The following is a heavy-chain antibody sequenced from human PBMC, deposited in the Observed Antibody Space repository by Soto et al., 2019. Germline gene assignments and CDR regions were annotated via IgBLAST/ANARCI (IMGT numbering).Heavy chain of an antibody. CDR3: ARGITLKAVVQRDAPDKTYFDS. CDR2: INHSGST. D-gene: IGHD3-22*01. J-gene: IGHJ4*02. V-gene: IGHV4-34*01. Sequence: SEALALTCAVYGGSFSGHYWSGSRQAPGKGLEWIGEINHSGSTNYNPSLKSRVTISVDTSKNQFSLKLSSVTAADTSVYYCARGITLKAVVQRDAPDKTYFDSWGRGTLVT. CDR1: GGSFSGHY.